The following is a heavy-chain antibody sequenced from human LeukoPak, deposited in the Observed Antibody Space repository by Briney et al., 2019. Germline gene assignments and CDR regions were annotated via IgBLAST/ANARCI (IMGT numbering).Heavy chain of an antibody. CDR3: ARDGDYGTGSYYRGCIDS. Sequence: ASVKVSRKTSGYSFTAFYIHWVRQAPGQGLEWMGCIHPRRGDTNYQGRVTMTRDTSISTAYLDLSSLRSDDTAVYYCARDGDYGTGSYYRGCIDSWGQGTPVTVSP. J-gene: IGHJ4*02. V-gene: IGHV1-2*02. CDR1: GYSFTAFY. D-gene: IGHD3-10*01. CDR2: IHPRRGDT.